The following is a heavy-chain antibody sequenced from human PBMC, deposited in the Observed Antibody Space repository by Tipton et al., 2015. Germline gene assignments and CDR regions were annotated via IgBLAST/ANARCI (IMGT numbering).Heavy chain of an antibody. CDR1: GDSVSSNSAA. V-gene: IGHV6-1*01. D-gene: IGHD6-13*01. J-gene: IGHJ6*02. Sequence: QLVQSGAEVKPSQTLSLTCAISGDSVSSNSAAWNWIRQSPSRGLEWLGRTYYRSKWYNDYAVSVKSRITINPDTSKNQFSLQLNSVTPEDTAVYYCARDEVDDSSWPIGSIFFGMDVWGQGTTVTVSS. CDR2: TYYRSKWYN. CDR3: ARDEVDDSSWPIGSIFFGMDV.